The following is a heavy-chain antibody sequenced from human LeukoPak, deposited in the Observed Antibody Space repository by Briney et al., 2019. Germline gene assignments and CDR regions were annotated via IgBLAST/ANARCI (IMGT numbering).Heavy chain of an antibody. V-gene: IGHV1-24*01. CDR1: GYTLTELS. CDR3: ATNYYDSSGYFMFDY. CDR2: FDPEDGET. J-gene: IGHJ4*02. Sequence: GASVKVSCKVSGYTLTELSMHWVRQAPGKGLEWMGGFDPEDGETIYAQKSQGRVTMTEDTSTDTAYMELSSLRSEDTAVYYCATNYYDSSGYFMFDYWGQGTLVTVSS. D-gene: IGHD3-22*01.